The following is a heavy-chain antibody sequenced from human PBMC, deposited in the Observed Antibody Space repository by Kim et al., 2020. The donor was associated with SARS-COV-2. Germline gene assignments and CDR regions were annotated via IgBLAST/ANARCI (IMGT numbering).Heavy chain of an antibody. CDR3: TTADYVWGSYRD. V-gene: IGHV3-15*01. CDR1: GFTFSNAW. D-gene: IGHD3-16*02. J-gene: IGHJ4*02. Sequence: GGSLRLSCAASGFTFSNAWMSWVRQAPGKGLEWVGRIKSKTDGGTTDYAAPVKGRFTISRDDSKNTLYLQMNSLKTEDTAVYYCTTADYVWGSYRDWGQGTLVTVSS. CDR2: IKSKTDGGTT.